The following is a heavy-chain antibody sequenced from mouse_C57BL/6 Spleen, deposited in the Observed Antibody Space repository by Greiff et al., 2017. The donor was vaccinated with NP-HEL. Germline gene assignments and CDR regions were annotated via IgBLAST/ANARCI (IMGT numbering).Heavy chain of an antibody. J-gene: IGHJ1*03. D-gene: IGHD1-1*01. CDR2: IYPGSGST. CDR1: GYTFTSYW. Sequence: VQLQQSGAELVKPGASVKMSCKASGYTFTSYWITWVKQRPGQGLEWIGDIYPGSGSTNYNEKFKSKATLTVDTSSSTAYMQLSSLTSEDSAVYYCARGDYYGSSYKYFDVWGTGTTVTVSS. V-gene: IGHV1-55*01. CDR3: ARGDYYGSSYKYFDV.